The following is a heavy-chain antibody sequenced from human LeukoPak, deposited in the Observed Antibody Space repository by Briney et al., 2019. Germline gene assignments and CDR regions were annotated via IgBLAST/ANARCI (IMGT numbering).Heavy chain of an antibody. J-gene: IGHJ4*02. CDR3: ATSHDSAGND. V-gene: IGHV3-21*06. D-gene: IGHD2-15*01. CDR2: ISSSSSYI. Sequence: PGGSLRLSCAASGFTFSSYSMNWVRQAPGKGLEWVSSISSSSSYIYYADSVKGRFTISRDNAKNSLYLQMNSLTVEDTAVYYCATSHDSAGNDRGQGTLVTVSS. CDR1: GFTFSSYS.